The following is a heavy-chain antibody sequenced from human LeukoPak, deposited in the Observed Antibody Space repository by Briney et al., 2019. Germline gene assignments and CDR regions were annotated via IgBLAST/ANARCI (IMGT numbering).Heavy chain of an antibody. CDR1: GGPISSSSYY. CDR2: IYYSGST. J-gene: IGHJ5*02. V-gene: IGHV4-39*01. D-gene: IGHD3-10*01. CDR3: ARHEFQLTDSYYGSGGTNWFDP. Sequence: PSETLSLTCTVSGGPISSSSYYWGWIRQPPGKGLEWIGSIYYSGSTYYNPSLKSRVTISVDTSKNQFSLKLSSVTAADTAVYYCARHEFQLTDSYYGSGGTNWFDPWGQGTLVTVSS.